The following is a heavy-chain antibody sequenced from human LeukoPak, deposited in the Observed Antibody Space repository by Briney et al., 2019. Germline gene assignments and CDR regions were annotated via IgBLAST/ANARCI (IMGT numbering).Heavy chain of an antibody. CDR1: GFTFSSYA. Sequence: GGSLRLSCAASGFTFSSYAMNWVRQAPGKGLEWVSTISGSGGNTYYADAVKGRFTISRDNSKNTLYLQMNSLRAEDTAVYYCGSPGNDALDIWGQGTMVTVSS. CDR2: ISGSGGNT. J-gene: IGHJ3*02. D-gene: IGHD4-23*01. V-gene: IGHV3-23*01. CDR3: GSPGNDALDI.